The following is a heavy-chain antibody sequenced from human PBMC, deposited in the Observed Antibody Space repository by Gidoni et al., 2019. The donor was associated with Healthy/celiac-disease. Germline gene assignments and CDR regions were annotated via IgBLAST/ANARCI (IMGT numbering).Heavy chain of an antibody. V-gene: IGHV3-74*01. CDR2: INSDGSST. CDR3: ARVGGGAVAGTGY. D-gene: IGHD6-19*01. CDR1: GSTFSSYW. J-gene: IGHJ4*02. Sequence: VQLVESGGCLVQPGGSLRLPFPPSGSTFSSYWMHWVRQDPGKGRVWVSRINSDGSSTSYADSVKGRFTISRDNAKNTLYLQMNSLRAEDTAVYYCARVGGGAVAGTGYWGQGTLVTVSS.